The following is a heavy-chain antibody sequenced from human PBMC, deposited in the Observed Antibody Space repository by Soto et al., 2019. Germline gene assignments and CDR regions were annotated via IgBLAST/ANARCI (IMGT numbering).Heavy chain of an antibody. V-gene: IGHV1-18*01. D-gene: IGHD1-26*01. CDR1: NYSFSSFG. Sequence: QVQLVQSGGEVKKPGASVKVSCKASNYSFSSFGISWMRQAPGQGLEWMAWINPSNDNTNYAQSLQGRVTLTTDTSTRTAYMELRSLRSDDTAVYYCARDPFYSGTNLQVGYFDSWGQGTLVTVSS. J-gene: IGHJ4*02. CDR2: INPSNDNT. CDR3: ARDPFYSGTNLQVGYFDS.